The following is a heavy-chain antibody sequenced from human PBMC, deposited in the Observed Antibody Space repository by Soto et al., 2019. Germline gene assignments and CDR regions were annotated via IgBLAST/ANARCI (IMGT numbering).Heavy chain of an antibody. CDR2: ISSSGSTI. CDR3: ARVGDYDFWSGYYTS. CDR1: GFTFSSYE. V-gene: IGHV3-48*03. Sequence: EVQLVESGGGLVQPGGSLRLSCAASGFTFSSYEMNWVRQAPGKGLEWVSYISSSGSTIYYADSVKGRFTISRDNAKNSLYLQMNSLRAEDTAVYYCARVGDYDFWSGYYTSWGQGTLVTVSS. D-gene: IGHD3-3*01. J-gene: IGHJ5*02.